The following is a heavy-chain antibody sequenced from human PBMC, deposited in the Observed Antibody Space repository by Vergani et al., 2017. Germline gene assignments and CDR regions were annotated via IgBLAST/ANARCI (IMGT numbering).Heavy chain of an antibody. V-gene: IGHV4-61*01. D-gene: IGHD6-6*01. CDR2: IYYSGST. CDR1: GGSVSSGSYY. J-gene: IGHJ3*02. CDR3: AREPDEYSSSPTFDI. Sequence: QVQLQESGPGLVKPSETLSLTCTVSGGSVSSGSYYWSWIRQPPGKGLEWIGYIYYSGSTNYNPSLKSRVTISVDTSKNQFSLKLSSVTAADTAVYYCAREPDEYSSSPTFDIWGQGTMVTVSS.